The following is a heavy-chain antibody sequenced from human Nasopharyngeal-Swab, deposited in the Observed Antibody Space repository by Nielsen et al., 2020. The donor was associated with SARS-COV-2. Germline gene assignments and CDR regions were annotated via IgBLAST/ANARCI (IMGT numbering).Heavy chain of an antibody. J-gene: IGHJ1*01. D-gene: IGHD5-24*01. CDR3: ARGVETIHH. CDR1: GFRFSEYY. CDR2: ISSSGSIT. V-gene: IGHV3-11*04. Sequence: GESLKISCSASGFRFSEYYISWIRQAPGKGLEWISDISSSGSITHYADSMKGRFTISRDNAKKSLYLQMNSLRAEDTAVYYCARGVETIHHWGQGSLVTVSS.